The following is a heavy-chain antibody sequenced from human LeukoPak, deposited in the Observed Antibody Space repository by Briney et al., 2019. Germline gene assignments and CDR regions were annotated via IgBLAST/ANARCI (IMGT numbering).Heavy chain of an antibody. D-gene: IGHD6-19*01. J-gene: IGHJ6*03. V-gene: IGHV4-4*07. Sequence: SETLSLTCTVSGGSISSYYWSWIRQPAGKGLEWIGRIYTSGSTNYNPSLKSRVTMSVDTSKNQFSLKLSSVTAADTAVYYCARDARYSSGWYPNERYYMDVWGKGTTVTISS. CDR2: IYTSGST. CDR1: GGSISSYY. CDR3: ARDARYSSGWYPNERYYMDV.